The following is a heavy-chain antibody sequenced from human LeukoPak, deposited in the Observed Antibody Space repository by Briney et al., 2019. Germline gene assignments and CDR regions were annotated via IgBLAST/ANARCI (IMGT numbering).Heavy chain of an antibody. D-gene: IGHD3-9*01. J-gene: IGHJ6*02. CDR2: ISSSSSYI. Sequence: GGSLRLSCAASGFTFSSHRMNWVRQAPGKGLEWVSSISSSSSYIYYADSVKGRFTISRDNAKNSLYLQMNSLRAEDTAVYYCASTKSTSVLRYFDWSEEDGMDVWGQGTTVTVSS. CDR3: ASTKSTSVLRYFDWSEEDGMDV. CDR1: GFTFSSHR. V-gene: IGHV3-21*01.